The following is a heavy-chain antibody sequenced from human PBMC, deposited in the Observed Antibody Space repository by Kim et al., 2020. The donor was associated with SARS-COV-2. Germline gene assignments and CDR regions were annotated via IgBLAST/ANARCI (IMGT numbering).Heavy chain of an antibody. D-gene: IGHD6-19*01. CDR2: INHSGST. CDR3: ARAAKGSIAVLDY. J-gene: IGHJ4*02. V-gene: IGHV4-34*01. CDR1: GGSFSGYY. Sequence: SETLSLTCAVYGGSFSGYYWSWIRQPPGKGLEWIGEINHSGSTNYNPSLKSRVTISVDTSKNQFSLKLSSVTAADTAVYYCARAAKGSIAVLDYWGQGTL.